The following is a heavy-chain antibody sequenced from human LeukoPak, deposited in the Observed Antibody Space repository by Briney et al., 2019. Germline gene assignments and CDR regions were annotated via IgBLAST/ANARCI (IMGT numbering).Heavy chain of an antibody. Sequence: GGPLRLSCVASGFTVSSKYMTWVRQAPGKGLEWVSVIYSDGSTYYADSVKGRFTISRDNSKNTLYLQMNSLRAEDTAVYYCARGSSGYYFDYFDYWGQGTLVTVSS. CDR1: GFTVSSKY. V-gene: IGHV3-53*01. CDR2: IYSDGST. CDR3: ARGSSGYYFDYFDY. J-gene: IGHJ4*02. D-gene: IGHD3-22*01.